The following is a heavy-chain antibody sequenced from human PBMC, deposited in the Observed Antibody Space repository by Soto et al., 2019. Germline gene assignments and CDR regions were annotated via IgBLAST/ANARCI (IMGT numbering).Heavy chain of an antibody. CDR2: ISSGSTTI. J-gene: IGHJ6*02. Sequence: EVQLVESGGALVQPGGSLRLSCAASGLTFSSYSMNWVRQAPGKGLEWVSYISSGSTTIYYADSVKGRFTISRDNAKNSLYLQMNSLRDGDTAVYYWERDRGTVTNYVGHDSGMDVWGQGTTVTVSS. V-gene: IGHV3-48*02. D-gene: IGHD4-17*01. CDR1: GLTFSSYS. CDR3: ERDRGTVTNYVGHDSGMDV.